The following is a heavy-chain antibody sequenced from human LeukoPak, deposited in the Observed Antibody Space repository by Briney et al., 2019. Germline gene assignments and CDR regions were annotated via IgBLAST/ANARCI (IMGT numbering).Heavy chain of an antibody. CDR1: GGTFSSYA. Sequence: GASVKVSCKASGGTFSSYAISWVRQAPGQGLEWMGGIIPIFGTANYAQKFQGRVTITTDESTSTAYMELSSLRSEDTAVYYCASGYGSGSHYTEKWLGGLFDYWGQGTLVTVSS. J-gene: IGHJ4*02. D-gene: IGHD3-10*01. V-gene: IGHV1-69*05. CDR3: ASGYGSGSHYTEKWLGGLFDY. CDR2: IIPIFGTA.